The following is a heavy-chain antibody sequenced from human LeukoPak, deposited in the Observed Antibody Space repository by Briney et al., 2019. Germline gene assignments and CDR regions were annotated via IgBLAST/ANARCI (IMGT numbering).Heavy chain of an antibody. Sequence: SETLSLTCTVSGGSISSYYWSWIRQPPGKGLEWIGYIYYSGSTNYNPSLKSRVTISVDTSKNQFSLKLSSVTAADTAVYYCAGLLGCSSTSCYPEGTDWYSDLWGRGTLVTVSS. V-gene: IGHV4-59*01. CDR3: AGLLGCSSTSCYPEGTDWYSDL. CDR1: GGSISSYY. D-gene: IGHD2-2*01. CDR2: IYYSGST. J-gene: IGHJ2*01.